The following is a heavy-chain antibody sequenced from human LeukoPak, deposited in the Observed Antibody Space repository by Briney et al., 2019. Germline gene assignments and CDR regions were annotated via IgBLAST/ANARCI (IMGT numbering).Heavy chain of an antibody. Sequence: PSDTLSLTCTVSGGSISGYFWGWIRQPAGKGLEWIGRIYTSGSTNYNPSLKSRLTMSVDTSKNQFSLKLSSVTAADTAVYYCARDQVAGPFDYWGQGTLVTVSS. CDR1: GGSISGYF. CDR2: IYTSGST. CDR3: ARDQVAGPFDY. D-gene: IGHD6-19*01. V-gene: IGHV4-4*07. J-gene: IGHJ4*02.